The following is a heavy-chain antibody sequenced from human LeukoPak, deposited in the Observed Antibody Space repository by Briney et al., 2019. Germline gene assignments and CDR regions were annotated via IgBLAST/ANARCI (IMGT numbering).Heavy chain of an antibody. Sequence: GGSLRLSCAASGFTFSSYAMHWVRQAPGKGLEWVAVISYDGSNKYYADSVKGRFTISRDNSKNTLYPQMNSLRAEDTAVYYCARVNPEYYYDSSGLWDYWGQGTLVTISS. J-gene: IGHJ4*02. D-gene: IGHD3-22*01. CDR3: ARVNPEYYYDSSGLWDY. CDR2: ISYDGSNK. V-gene: IGHV3-30-3*01. CDR1: GFTFSSYA.